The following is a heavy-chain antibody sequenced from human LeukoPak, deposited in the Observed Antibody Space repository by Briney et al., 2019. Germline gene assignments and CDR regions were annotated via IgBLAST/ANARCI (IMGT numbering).Heavy chain of an antibody. CDR1: GFTCNRYS. CDR3: AELCITMFGGV. Sequence: GGSLRLSCAASGFTCNRYSMNWVRQAPGKGLAGVSYISTSSSYIYYADSVKGRFTISRDKTKNSLYLQMNSLRAEDTAVYYCAELCITMFGGVWGKGATVTISS. V-gene: IGHV3-21*05. D-gene: IGHD3-10*02. CDR2: ISTSSSYI. J-gene: IGHJ6*04.